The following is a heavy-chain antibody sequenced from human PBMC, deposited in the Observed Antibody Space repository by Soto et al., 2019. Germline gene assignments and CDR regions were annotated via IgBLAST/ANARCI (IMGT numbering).Heavy chain of an antibody. CDR1: GFSLNTRAVG. CDR2: INWNDDE. Sequence: KESGPTLVKPTQTLTLTCPFSGFSLNTRAVGVGWIRQAPGKALEWLALINWNDDERYSPSLKDRLTITKDTSKNHVVLTMTNIGPVDTATYYCAHRHDLGGFDIWGQGTAVTVSS. D-gene: IGHD2-15*01. CDR3: AHRHDLGGFDI. J-gene: IGHJ3*02. V-gene: IGHV2-5*01.